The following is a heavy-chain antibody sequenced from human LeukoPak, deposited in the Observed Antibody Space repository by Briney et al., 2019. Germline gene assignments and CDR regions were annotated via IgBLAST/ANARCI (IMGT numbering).Heavy chain of an antibody. J-gene: IGHJ4*02. Sequence: PGASLRLFCAASGFTFRSYAMSWVRQAPGKGLEWVSAISGSGGSTYYADSVKGRFTISRENSKNTLYLQMNSLRAEDTAVYYCAKQTRDSSSWSFDYWGQGTLVTVSS. CDR3: AKQTRDSSSWSFDY. CDR2: ISGSGGST. D-gene: IGHD6-13*01. V-gene: IGHV3-23*01. CDR1: GFTFRSYA.